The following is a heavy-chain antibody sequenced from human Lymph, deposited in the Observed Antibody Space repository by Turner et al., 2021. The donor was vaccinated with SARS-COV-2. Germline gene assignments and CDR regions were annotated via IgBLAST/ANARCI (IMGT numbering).Heavy chain of an antibody. CDR1: GFTFSSYA. D-gene: IGHD3-10*01. Sequence: QVQLVGSGGGVVQPGRSLRTSCAASGFTFSSYAMPWVRQAPGKGLEWVALISYDGSNKYYADSVKGRFTISRDNSKNTLYLQMNSLRAEDTAVYYCAREMGAGSDYWGQGTLVTVSS. J-gene: IGHJ4*02. CDR2: ISYDGSNK. CDR3: AREMGAGSDY. V-gene: IGHV3-30*04.